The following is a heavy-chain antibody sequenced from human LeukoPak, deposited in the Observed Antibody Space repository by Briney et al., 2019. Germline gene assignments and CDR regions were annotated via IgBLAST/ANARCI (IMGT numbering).Heavy chain of an antibody. CDR1: DFTFTDYA. CDR2: ISNDGINK. D-gene: IGHD1-1*01. CDR3: ARVAPTTIGTPTTGFDS. J-gene: IGHJ4*02. V-gene: IGHV3-30*04. Sequence: PGGPLRLSCAASDFTFTDYALHWVRQAPGKGLEWVALISNDGINKYYGDSVKGRFTISRDNSKDTLYLQMTSLRGDDTALYYCARVAPTTIGTPTTGFDSWGQGTLVTVSS.